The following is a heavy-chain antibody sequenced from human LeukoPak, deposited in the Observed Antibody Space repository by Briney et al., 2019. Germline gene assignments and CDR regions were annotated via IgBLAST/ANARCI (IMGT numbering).Heavy chain of an antibody. Sequence: PSETLSLTCTVSGGSISSYYWSWIRQPPGKGLEWIGYIYYSGSTNYNPSLKSRVTISVDTSKNQFSLKLSSVTAADTVVYYCARMGQALRYFDWLYDYWGQGTLVTVSS. J-gene: IGHJ4*02. CDR1: GGSISSYY. D-gene: IGHD3-9*01. CDR3: ARMGQALRYFDWLYDY. V-gene: IGHV4-59*08. CDR2: IYYSGST.